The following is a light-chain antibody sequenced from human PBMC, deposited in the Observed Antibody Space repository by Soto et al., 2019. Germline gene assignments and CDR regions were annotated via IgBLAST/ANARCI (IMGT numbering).Light chain of an antibody. CDR1: QGIRND. J-gene: IGKJ4*01. CDR3: LQDYSYPLT. V-gene: IGKV1-6*01. CDR2: GAS. Sequence: ALQMTHSPSSLSASVGDRVTITCRASQGIRNDLGWYQQKPGKAPKLLIYGASSLQSGVPSRFSGSGSGTDFSLIISSLQPEDFATYYCLQDYSYPLTVSGVTKVDIK.